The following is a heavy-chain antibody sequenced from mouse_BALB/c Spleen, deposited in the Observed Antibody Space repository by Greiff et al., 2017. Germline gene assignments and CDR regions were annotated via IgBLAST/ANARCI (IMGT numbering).Heavy chain of an antibody. J-gene: IGHJ3*01. CDR1: GFTFSDYY. CDR2: ISDGGSYT. Sequence: EVMLVESGGGLVKPGGSLKLSCAASGFTFSDYYMYWVRQTPEKRLEWVATISDGGSYTYYPDSVKGRFTISRDNAKNNLYLQMSSLKSEDTAMYYCARGDDYGAWFAYWGQGTLVTVSA. D-gene: IGHD2-4*01. V-gene: IGHV5-4*02. CDR3: ARGDDYGAWFAY.